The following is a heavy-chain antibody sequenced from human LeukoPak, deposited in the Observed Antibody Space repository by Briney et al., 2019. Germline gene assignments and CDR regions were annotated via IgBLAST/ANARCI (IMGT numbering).Heavy chain of an antibody. CDR2: IYYSGST. V-gene: IGHV4-39*01. CDR1: GGSVSSSSYY. J-gene: IGHJ4*02. CDR3: ARQRGSSSSFDY. Sequence: SETLSLTCTVSGGSVSSSSYYWGWIRQPPGKGLEWIGSIYYSGSTYYNPSLKSRVTISVDTSKNQFSLNLSSVTAADTAVYYCARQRGSSSSFDYWGQGTLVTVSS. D-gene: IGHD6-13*01.